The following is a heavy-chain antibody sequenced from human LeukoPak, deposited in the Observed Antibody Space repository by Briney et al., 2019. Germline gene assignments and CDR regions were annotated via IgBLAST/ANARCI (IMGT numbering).Heavy chain of an antibody. CDR2: ISYDGNTK. CDR3: ARDRVAQITFDY. CDR1: GFTFSYYG. V-gene: IGHV3-30*03. D-gene: IGHD1-14*01. J-gene: IGHJ4*02. Sequence: QPGGSLRLSCAASGFTFSYYGMHWVRQAPGKGLEWVAVISYDGNTKSYADSVKGRFTLSRDNGKNSLFLHMNSLRAEDTAVYYCARDRVAQITFDYWGQGALVTVSS.